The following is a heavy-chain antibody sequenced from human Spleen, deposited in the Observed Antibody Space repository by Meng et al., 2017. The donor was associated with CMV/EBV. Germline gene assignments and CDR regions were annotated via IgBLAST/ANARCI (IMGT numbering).Heavy chain of an antibody. CDR2: INPNSGGT. J-gene: IGHJ4*02. V-gene: IGHV1-2*02. CDR1: GYTFTGYY. Sequence: GPLVQSGAEGKKPGASVKASCKASGYTFTGYYMHWVRQAPGQGLEWMGWINPNSGGTNYAQKFQGRVTMTRDTSISTAYMELSRLRSDDTAVYYCARTGYDYVWGSYPLDYWGQGTLVTVSS. CDR3: ARTGYDYVWGSYPLDY. D-gene: IGHD3-16*02.